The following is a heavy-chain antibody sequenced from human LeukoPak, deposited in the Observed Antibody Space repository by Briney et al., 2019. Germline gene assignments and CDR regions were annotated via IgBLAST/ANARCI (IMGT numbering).Heavy chain of an antibody. CDR3: ARSPRSMVRGVITHDY. Sequence: GGSLRLSCAASGFTFSSYSMNWVRQAPGKGLERVSSISSSSSYIYYADSVKGRFTISRDNAKNSLYLQMNSLRAEDTAVYYCARSPRSMVRGVITHDYWGQGTLVTVSS. CDR2: ISSSSSYI. V-gene: IGHV3-21*01. CDR1: GFTFSSYS. D-gene: IGHD3-10*01. J-gene: IGHJ4*02.